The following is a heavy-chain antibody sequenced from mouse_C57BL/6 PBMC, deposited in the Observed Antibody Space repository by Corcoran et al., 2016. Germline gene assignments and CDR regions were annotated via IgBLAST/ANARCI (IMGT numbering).Heavy chain of an antibody. Sequence: DVQLQESGPGLVKPSQSLSLTCSVTGYSITSGYYWNWIRQFPGNKLEWMGYISYDGSNNYNPSLKNRISITRDTSKNQFFLKLNSVTTEDTATYYCARGYYGSSLWFAYWGQGTLVTVSA. D-gene: IGHD1-1*01. V-gene: IGHV3-6*01. CDR1: GYSITSGYY. J-gene: IGHJ3*01. CDR3: ARGYYGSSLWFAY. CDR2: ISYDGSN.